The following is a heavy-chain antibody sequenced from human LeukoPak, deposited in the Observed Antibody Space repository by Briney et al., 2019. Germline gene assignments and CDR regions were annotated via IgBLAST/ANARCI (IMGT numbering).Heavy chain of an antibody. V-gene: IGHV3-21*01. J-gene: IGHJ3*02. D-gene: IGHD3-16*02. CDR2: ISGSSSYI. CDR1: GFTFSRYS. Sequence: GGSLRLSCAACGFTFSRYSMNWVRQAPGKGLEWVSSISGSSSYIYYADSVKGRFTISRHNAKNSLYLQMNSLRAEDTAVYYCARVSAGVIGMKDVFDIWGQGTMVTVSS. CDR3: ARVSAGVIGMKDVFDI.